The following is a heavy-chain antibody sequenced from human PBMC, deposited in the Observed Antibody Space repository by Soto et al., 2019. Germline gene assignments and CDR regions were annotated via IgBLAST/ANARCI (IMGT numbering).Heavy chain of an antibody. CDR2: IWYDGSNK. D-gene: IGHD2-15*01. Sequence: QVQLVESGGGVVQPGRSLRLSCAASGFTFSSYGMHWVRQAPGKGLEWVAVIWYDGSNKYYADSVKGRFTISRDNSKNTLYLQTNSLIAEDTAVYYCARVGLAALDYWGQGTLVTVSS. CDR3: ARVGLAALDY. V-gene: IGHV3-33*01. J-gene: IGHJ4*02. CDR1: GFTFSSYG.